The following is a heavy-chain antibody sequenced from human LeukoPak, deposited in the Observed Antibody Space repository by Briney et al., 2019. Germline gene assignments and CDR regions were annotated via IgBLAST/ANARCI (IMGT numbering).Heavy chain of an antibody. V-gene: IGHV4-39*02. Sequence: HPSETLSLTCTVSGGSISSSSYYWGWIRQPPGKGLEWIGSIYYSGSTYYNPSLKSRVTISVDTSKNQFSLELSSVTAADTAVYYCARDYDILTGSSAVDYWGQGTLVTVSS. CDR1: GGSISSSSYY. D-gene: IGHD3-9*01. CDR3: ARDYDILTGSSAVDY. CDR2: IYYSGST. J-gene: IGHJ4*02.